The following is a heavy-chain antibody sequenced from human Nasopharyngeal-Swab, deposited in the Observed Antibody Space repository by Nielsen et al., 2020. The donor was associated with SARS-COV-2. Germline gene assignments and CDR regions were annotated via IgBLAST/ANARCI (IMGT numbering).Heavy chain of an antibody. CDR3: ARTNSGSYLGPFDY. CDR2: ISYDGSNK. Sequence: GESLKISCAASGFTFSSYGMHWVRQAPGKGLEWVAVISYDGSNKYYADSVKGRFTISRDNSKNTLYLQMNSLRAEDTAVYYCARTNSGSYLGPFDYWGPGTLVTVSS. J-gene: IGHJ4*02. CDR1: GFTFSSYG. D-gene: IGHD1-26*01. V-gene: IGHV3-30*03.